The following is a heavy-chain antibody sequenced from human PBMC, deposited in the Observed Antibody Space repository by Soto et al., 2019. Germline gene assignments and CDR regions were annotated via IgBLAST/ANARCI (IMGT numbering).Heavy chain of an antibody. D-gene: IGHD2-8*01. CDR2: ISAYNGNT. Sequence: ASVKVSCKASGYTFTSYGISWVRQAPGQGLEWMGWISAYNGNTKYAQKLQGRVTMTTDTSTSTAYMELRSLRSDDTAVYYCARDRGVHCTNGVCYSEAFDIWGQGTMVTVSS. J-gene: IGHJ3*02. CDR3: ARDRGVHCTNGVCYSEAFDI. V-gene: IGHV1-18*01. CDR1: GYTFTSYG.